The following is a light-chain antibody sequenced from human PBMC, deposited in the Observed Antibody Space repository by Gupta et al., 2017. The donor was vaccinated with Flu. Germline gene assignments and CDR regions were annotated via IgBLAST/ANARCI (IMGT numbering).Light chain of an antibody. CDR3: QSYDTSLKVQV. CDR1: SFSIGAGND. J-gene: IGLJ2*01. Sequence: VISTYTGSSFSIGAGNDAHWYQVIPGTAPKLLIFSGTHRRSGVPGRFSGTRSGTSASLAIAGLQAEDEAAYHCQSYDTSLKVQVFGGGTKLTVL. V-gene: IGLV1-40*01. CDR2: SGT.